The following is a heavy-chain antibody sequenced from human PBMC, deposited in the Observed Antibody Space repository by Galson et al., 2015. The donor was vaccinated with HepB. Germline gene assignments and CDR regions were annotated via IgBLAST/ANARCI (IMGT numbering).Heavy chain of an antibody. V-gene: IGHV1-46*01. Sequence: SVKVSCKASGYTFTSYYMHWVRRAPGQGLEWMGIINPSGGSTSYAQKFQGRVTMTRDTSTSTAYMELRSLRSDDTAVYYCASSRLGELSLLRFDYWGQGTLVTVSS. CDR2: INPSGGST. D-gene: IGHD3-16*02. CDR3: ASSRLGELSLLRFDY. CDR1: GYTFTSYY. J-gene: IGHJ4*02.